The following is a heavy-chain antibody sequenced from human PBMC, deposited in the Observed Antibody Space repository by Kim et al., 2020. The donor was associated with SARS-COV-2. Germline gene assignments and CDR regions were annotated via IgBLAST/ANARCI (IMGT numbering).Heavy chain of an antibody. Sequence: GGSLRLSCAASGFTFRNAWMSWVRQAPGKGLEWVGRIKSKTDGGTTDYAAPVKGRFTISRDDSKTTLYLQMNSLKTEDTAVYYCTTDCDPTISGSRGVTSGYYYSAMDVWGQGTTVIVSS. CDR3: TTDCDPTISGSRGVTSGYYYSAMDV. V-gene: IGHV3-15*01. CDR2: IKSKTDGGTT. CDR1: GFTFRNAW. J-gene: IGHJ6*02. D-gene: IGHD3-3*01.